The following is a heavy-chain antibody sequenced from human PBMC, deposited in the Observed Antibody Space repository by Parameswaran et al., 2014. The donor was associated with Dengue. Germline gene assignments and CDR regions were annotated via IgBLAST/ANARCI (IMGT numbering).Heavy chain of an antibody. CDR1: GGSFSSYY. V-gene: IGHV4-34*01. CDR3: ATRGPYCNSMFCWAGFEY. CDR2: INHTGRT. J-gene: IGHJ4*02. Sequence: SETLSLTCAVYGGSFSSYYWSWIRQSPGRGLEWIGEINHTGRTTYNPSLNSRVTISVDTSKKQFSLKLTSVTAADTAVYYCATRGPYCNSMFCWAGFEYWGQGTQVTVSS. D-gene: IGHD2/OR15-2a*01.